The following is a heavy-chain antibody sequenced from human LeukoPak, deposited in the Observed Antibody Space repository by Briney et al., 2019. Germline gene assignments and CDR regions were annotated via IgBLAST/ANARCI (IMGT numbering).Heavy chain of an antibody. D-gene: IGHD1-26*01. Sequence: MTSETLSLTCTVSGGSISSSSYYWGWIRQPPGKGLDWIGSIYYSGSTYYNPSLKSRVTISVDTSKNQLSLKLSSVTAADTAVYYCARHTSGSYGLDYWGQGTLVTVSS. CDR3: ARHTSGSYGLDY. J-gene: IGHJ4*02. V-gene: IGHV4-39*01. CDR1: GGSISSSSYY. CDR2: IYYSGST.